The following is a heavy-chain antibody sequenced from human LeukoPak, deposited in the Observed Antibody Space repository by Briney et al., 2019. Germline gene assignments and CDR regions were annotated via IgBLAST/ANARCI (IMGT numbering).Heavy chain of an antibody. Sequence: GGSLRLSCAASGFTFSNAWMSWVRQAPGKGLEWVGRIKSRTDGGTTDYAAPVKGRFTISRDDSKNTLYLQMNSLKTEDTAVYYCTTEYYDILTGYFPIDYWGQGTLVTVFS. V-gene: IGHV3-15*01. J-gene: IGHJ4*02. CDR1: GFTFSNAW. D-gene: IGHD3-9*01. CDR3: TTEYYDILTGYFPIDY. CDR2: IKSRTDGGTT.